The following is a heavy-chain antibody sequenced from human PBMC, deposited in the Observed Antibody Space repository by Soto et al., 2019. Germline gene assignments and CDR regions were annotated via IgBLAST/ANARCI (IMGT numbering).Heavy chain of an antibody. CDR1: GGSISSYY. Sequence: SSETLSLTCTVSGGSISSYYWSWIRQPPGKGLEWIGYIYYSGSTNYNPSLKSRVTISVDTSKNQFSLKLSSVTAADTAVYYCARGDYGDYVPTNWFDPWGQGTLVTVSS. CDR2: IYYSGST. CDR3: ARGDYGDYVPTNWFDP. D-gene: IGHD4-17*01. V-gene: IGHV4-59*01. J-gene: IGHJ5*02.